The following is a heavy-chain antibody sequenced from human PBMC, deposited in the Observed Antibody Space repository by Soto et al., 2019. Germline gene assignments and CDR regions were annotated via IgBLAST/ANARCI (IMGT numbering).Heavy chain of an antibody. CDR1: GGTFSSDG. J-gene: IGHJ4*02. D-gene: IGHD1-26*01. Sequence: QVHLVQSGAEVKKAGSSVKVSCKASGGTFSSDGISWVRQAPGQGLEWMGGIIPFFGTRNYAQKFQGRVTITADESTSTAYMELSSLRSDDTAMYYCARSPAVVGTTYTENYFDNWGQGTRVTVSS. V-gene: IGHV1-69*01. CDR2: IIPFFGTR. CDR3: ARSPAVVGTTYTENYFDN.